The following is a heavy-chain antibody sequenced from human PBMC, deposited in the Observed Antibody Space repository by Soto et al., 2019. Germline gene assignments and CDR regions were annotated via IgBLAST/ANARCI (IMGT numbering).Heavy chain of an antibody. D-gene: IGHD3-10*02. J-gene: IGHJ5*01. CDR1: GGSISSYY. CDR2: IFYSGSA. V-gene: IGHV4-59*01. CDR3: ASMIGDPVLSFDS. Sequence: QVQLQESGPGLVKPSETLSLTCTVSGGSISSYYWSWIRQPPGKGLEWIGFIFYSGSASYNPSLTSPVTISIDTSEYQFSLKLTSVTAADTAVYYCASMIGDPVLSFDSWGQGTLVAVSS.